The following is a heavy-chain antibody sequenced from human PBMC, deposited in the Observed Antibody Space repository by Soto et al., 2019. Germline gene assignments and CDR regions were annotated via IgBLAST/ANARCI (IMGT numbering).Heavy chain of an antibody. Sequence: SETLSLTCTVSGGSISSGDYYWSWIRQPPGKGLEWIGYIYYSGSTYYNPSLKSRVTISVDTSKNQFSLKLSSVTAADTAVYYCATVTYYYDSSGYPHHYYFDYWGQGTLVTVSS. J-gene: IGHJ4*02. CDR3: ATVTYYYDSSGYPHHYYFDY. CDR2: IYYSGST. D-gene: IGHD3-22*01. CDR1: GGSISSGDYY. V-gene: IGHV4-30-4*01.